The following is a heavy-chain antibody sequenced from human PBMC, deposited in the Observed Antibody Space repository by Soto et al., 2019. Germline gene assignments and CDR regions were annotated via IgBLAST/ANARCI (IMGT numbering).Heavy chain of an antibody. CDR3: ARDLELDYYYYYMDV. CDR1: GFTFSSYW. V-gene: IGHV3-7*05. Sequence: GGSLRLSCAASGFTFSSYWMSWVRQAPGKGLEWVANIKQDGSEKDYVDSVRGRFTISRDNAKNSLYLQMNSLRAEDTAVYYCARDLELDYYYYYMDVWGKGTTVTVSS. CDR2: IKQDGSEK. D-gene: IGHD1-7*01. J-gene: IGHJ6*03.